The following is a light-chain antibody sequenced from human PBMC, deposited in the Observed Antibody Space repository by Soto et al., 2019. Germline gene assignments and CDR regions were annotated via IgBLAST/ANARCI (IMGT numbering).Light chain of an antibody. CDR2: KAS. CDR3: QQYNSYPWT. Sequence: DIQITQSRSTLSASVGDRVTITCRASQSISNWLAWYQQKPGKAPKLLIYKASSLESGVPSNFSGSGSGTEFTLSISSLQPEDFATYYCQQYNSYPWTFGQGTKVDIK. V-gene: IGKV1-5*03. CDR1: QSISNW. J-gene: IGKJ1*01.